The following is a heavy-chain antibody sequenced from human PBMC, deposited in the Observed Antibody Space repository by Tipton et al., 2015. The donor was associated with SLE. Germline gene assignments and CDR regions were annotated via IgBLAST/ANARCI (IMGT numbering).Heavy chain of an antibody. CDR3: ARAGEGVFDY. Sequence: TLSLTCTVSGGSISSGSYYWSWIRQPAGKGLEWIGRIYTSGSTNYNPSLKSRVTISVDTSKNQFSLKLSSVTAADTAVYYCARAGEGVFDYWGQGTLVTVFS. CDR1: GGSISSGSYY. CDR2: IYTSGST. V-gene: IGHV4-61*02. D-gene: IGHD3-10*01. J-gene: IGHJ4*02.